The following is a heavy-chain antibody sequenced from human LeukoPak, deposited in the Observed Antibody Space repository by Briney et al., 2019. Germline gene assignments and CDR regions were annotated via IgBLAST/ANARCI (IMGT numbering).Heavy chain of an antibody. D-gene: IGHD4-17*01. V-gene: IGHV4-34*01. CDR1: GGSFSGYLY. CDR2: INHRGRS. Sequence: KPSETLSLTCAVYGGSFSGYLYWNWIRQSPGKGLEWIGEINHRGRSSYNPSLKSRVTISVDTSKNQFSLKLSSVTAADTAVYYCARKWNQGYGESWFDPWGQGTLVTVSS. J-gene: IGHJ5*02. CDR3: ARKWNQGYGESWFDP.